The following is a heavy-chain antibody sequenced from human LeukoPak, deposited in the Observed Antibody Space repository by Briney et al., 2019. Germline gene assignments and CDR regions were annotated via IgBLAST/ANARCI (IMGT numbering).Heavy chain of an antibody. Sequence: GGSLRLSCAASGFTVSSNYMSWVRQAPGKGLEWVSVIYSGGSTYYADSVKGRFTISRGNSKNTLYLQMNSLRAEDTAVYYCAEGDSSRYPDYWGQGTLVTVSS. CDR1: GFTVSSNY. J-gene: IGHJ4*02. CDR2: IYSGGST. V-gene: IGHV3-53*01. D-gene: IGHD6-13*01. CDR3: AEGDSSRYPDY.